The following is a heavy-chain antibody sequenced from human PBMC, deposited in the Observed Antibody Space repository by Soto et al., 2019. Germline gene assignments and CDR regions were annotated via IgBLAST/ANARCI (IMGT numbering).Heavy chain of an antibody. D-gene: IGHD2-15*01. J-gene: IGHJ6*02. V-gene: IGHV1-18*04. Sequence: QVQLVQSGVEGKKPGASVKVSGKASGYTFISHGISWVRQAPGQGLEWMGWISGKNGNTNFAQKLQGRVTLTTDTSTSKAYMELRSLGADDTAVYYFARVSSYIVVVPDYGMDVWGQGTTVTVSS. CDR1: GYTFISHG. CDR2: ISGKNGNT. CDR3: ARVSSYIVVVPDYGMDV.